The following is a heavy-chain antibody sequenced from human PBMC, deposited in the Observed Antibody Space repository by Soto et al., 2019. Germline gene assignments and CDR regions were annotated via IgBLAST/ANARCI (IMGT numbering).Heavy chain of an antibody. Sequence: GGSLRLSCAASGFTFSSYGMHWVRQAPGKGLEWVAVIWYDGSNEYYADSVKDRFTISRNNSKNTLYLEMNSLRAEDTAVYYCARRHRSGNTYDQYFYDGIDVWGQGTTVTVSS. CDR1: GFTFSSYG. J-gene: IGHJ6*02. CDR2: IWYDGSNE. CDR3: ARRHRSGNTYDQYFYDGIDV. D-gene: IGHD3-16*01. V-gene: IGHV3-33*01.